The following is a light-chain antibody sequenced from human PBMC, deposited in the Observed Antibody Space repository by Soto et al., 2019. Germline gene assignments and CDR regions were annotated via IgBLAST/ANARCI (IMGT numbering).Light chain of an antibody. CDR1: SSDVGGYNY. Sequence: QSVLTKPPSASGSPGQSVTISCTGTSSDVGGYNYVSWYQQHPGKAPKLMIYEVNKRPSGVPDRFSGSKSGNTASLTVSGLQAGDEADYYCSSYAGSNIHYVFGTGTKLTVL. CDR3: SSYAGSNIHYV. CDR2: EVN. J-gene: IGLJ1*01. V-gene: IGLV2-8*01.